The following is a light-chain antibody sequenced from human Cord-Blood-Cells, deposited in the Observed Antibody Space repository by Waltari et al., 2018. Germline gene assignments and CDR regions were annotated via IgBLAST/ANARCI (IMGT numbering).Light chain of an antibody. CDR1: SSHIGSNT. CDR2: SNN. Sequence: QSVLTQPPSASGTPGQRVTISCSGSSSHIGSNTVTWYQQLPGTAPKLLIYSNNQRPSGVPDRFSGSKSGTSASLAISGLQSEDEADYYCAAWDDSLNGLVFGGGTKLTVL. V-gene: IGLV1-44*01. J-gene: IGLJ2*01. CDR3: AAWDDSLNGLV.